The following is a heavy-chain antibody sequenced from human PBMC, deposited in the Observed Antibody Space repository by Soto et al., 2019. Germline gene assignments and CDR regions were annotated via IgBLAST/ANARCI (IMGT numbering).Heavy chain of an antibody. J-gene: IGHJ6*02. Sequence: ASVKVSCKASGYTFTSYGISWVRQAPGQGLEWMGWISAYNGNTNYAQKLQGRVTMTTDTSTSTAYMELRSLRSDDTDVYYCARDHIEARRRSSYYGMDVWGQGTTVNVSS. CDR3: ARDHIEARRRSSYYGMDV. V-gene: IGHV1-18*04. CDR2: ISAYNGNT. CDR1: GYTFTSYG. D-gene: IGHD6-6*01.